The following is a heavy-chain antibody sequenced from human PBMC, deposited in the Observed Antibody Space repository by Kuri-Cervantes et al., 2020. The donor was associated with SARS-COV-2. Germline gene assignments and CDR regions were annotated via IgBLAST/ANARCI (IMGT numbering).Heavy chain of an antibody. CDR1: GFTFDDYA. D-gene: IGHD3-10*01. CDR2: IYVRSRDT. Sequence: LSLTCAASGFTFDDYAMHWVRQAPGKGLEWVSVIYVRSRDTKYADSVRGRFTVARDDSKKTLYLQMNSLRVEDTAVYYCAKDHGSAPGDLLDFDNWGQGTRVTVSS. J-gene: IGHJ4*02. V-gene: IGHV3-23*03. CDR3: AKDHGSAPGDLLDFDN.